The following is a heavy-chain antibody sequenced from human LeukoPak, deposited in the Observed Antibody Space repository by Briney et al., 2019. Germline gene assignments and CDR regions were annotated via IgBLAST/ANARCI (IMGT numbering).Heavy chain of an antibody. CDR2: IYYSGST. V-gene: IGHV4-30-4*01. D-gene: IGHD3-10*01. J-gene: IGHJ4*02. CDR1: GGSISSGEYY. Sequence: TSQTLSLTCTVSGGSISSGEYYWSWIRQPPGKGGEWIGYIYYSGSTYYNPSLKSRVTISVDTSKNQFSLKLSSVTAADTAVYYCASYGSGSYYSLDYWGQGTLVTVSS. CDR3: ASYGSGSYYSLDY.